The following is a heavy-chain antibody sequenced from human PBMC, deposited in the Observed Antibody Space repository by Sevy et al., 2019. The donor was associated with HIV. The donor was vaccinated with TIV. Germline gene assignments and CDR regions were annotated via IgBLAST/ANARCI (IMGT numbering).Heavy chain of an antibody. CDR3: ARLQSCGGSCYTFDS. J-gene: IGHJ4*02. V-gene: IGHV3-21*06. Sequence: GGSLRLSCAASGFTFSSYEMSWVRQAPGKGLEWVSSINYIDRYIKYADSVRGRFTISRDNPKNSVSLRMNNLRDDDTAMYYCARLQSCGGSCYTFDSWGQGTLVTVSS. D-gene: IGHD2-15*01. CDR1: GFTFSSYE. CDR2: INYIDRYI.